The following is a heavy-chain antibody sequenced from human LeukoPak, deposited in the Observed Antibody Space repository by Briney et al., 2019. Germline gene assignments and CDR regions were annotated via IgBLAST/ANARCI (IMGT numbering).Heavy chain of an antibody. V-gene: IGHV3-23*01. J-gene: IGHJ4*02. D-gene: IGHD1-26*01. CDR2: ISGSGGST. CDR1: GFIVSDNY. Sequence: GGSLRLSCAASGFIVSDNYMSWVRQAPGKGLEWVSAISGSGGSTYYADSVKGRFTISRDNSKNTLYLQMNSLRAEDTAVYYCAKVRYSGSYPTDRPLFDYWGQGTLVTVSS. CDR3: AKVRYSGSYPTDRPLFDY.